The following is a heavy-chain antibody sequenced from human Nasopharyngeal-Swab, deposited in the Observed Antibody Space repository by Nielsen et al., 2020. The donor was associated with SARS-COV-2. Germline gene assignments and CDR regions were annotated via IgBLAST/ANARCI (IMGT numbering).Heavy chain of an antibody. CDR3: ARETAVAGDYYYDY. D-gene: IGHD6-19*01. CDR2: ISWNSGSI. J-gene: IGHJ4*02. V-gene: IGHV3-9*01. CDR1: GFTFDDYA. Sequence: GGSLRLSCAASGFTFDDYAMHWVRQAPGKGLEWVSGISWNSGSIGYADSVKGRFTISRDNAKNSLYLQMNSLRVEDTAVYYCARETAVAGDYYYDYWGQGTLVAVSS.